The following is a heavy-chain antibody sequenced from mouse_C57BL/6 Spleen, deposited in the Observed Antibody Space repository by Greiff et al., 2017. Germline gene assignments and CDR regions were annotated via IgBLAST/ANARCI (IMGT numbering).Heavy chain of an antibody. D-gene: IGHD1-1*01. CDR3: AREGDYGSSPYYAMDY. CDR2: ISSGGSYT. V-gene: IGHV5-6*01. J-gene: IGHJ4*01. Sequence: EVQVVESGGDLVKPGGSLKLSCAASGFTFSSYGMSWVRQTPDKRLEWVATISSGGSYTYYPDSVKGRFTISRDNAKNTLYLQMSSLKSEDTAMYYCAREGDYGSSPYYAMDYWGQGTSVTVSS. CDR1: GFTFSSYG.